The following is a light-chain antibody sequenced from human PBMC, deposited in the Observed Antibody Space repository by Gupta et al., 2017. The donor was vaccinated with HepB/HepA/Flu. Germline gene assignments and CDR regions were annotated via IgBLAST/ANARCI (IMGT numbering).Light chain of an antibody. CDR3: MQTTHWPPGGS. Sequence: DVVLTQSPVSLSVTLGQPASIPCRSSPSLVYFDGNNYFHWFHQRPGQSPRRLFYRISNRDSGVPDRFSGSGSGTDFTLNISRVEAADVGVYYCMQTTHWPPGGSFGQGTKLEI. J-gene: IGKJ2*04. CDR1: PSLVYFDGNNY. V-gene: IGKV2-30*01. CDR2: RIS.